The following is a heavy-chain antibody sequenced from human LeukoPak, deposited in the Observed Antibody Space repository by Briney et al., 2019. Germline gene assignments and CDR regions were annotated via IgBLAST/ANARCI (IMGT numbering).Heavy chain of an antibody. CDR2: IYSGGST. CDR1: EFTVSSNY. D-gene: IGHD3-9*01. J-gene: IGHJ3*02. V-gene: IGHV3-53*01. Sequence: GGSLRLSCAASEFTVSSNYMSWVRQAPGKGLEWVSVIYSGGSTYYADSVKGRFTISRDNSKNTLYLQMNSLRAEDTAVYYCARDHFDGAFDIWGQGTVVTVSS. CDR3: ARDHFDGAFDI.